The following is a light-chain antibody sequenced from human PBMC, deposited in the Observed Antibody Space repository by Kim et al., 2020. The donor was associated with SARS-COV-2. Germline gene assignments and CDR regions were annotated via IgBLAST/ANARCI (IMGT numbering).Light chain of an antibody. CDR3: NSRDSSGNHWV. CDR1: SLRNYY. CDR2: GKN. V-gene: IGLV3-19*01. Sequence: ALGQTVRFTCQGDSLRNYYASWYQQKPRLAPVLVIYGKNNRPSGIPDRFSGSSSGNTASLTITGAQAEDEADYYCNSRDSSGNHWVFGGGTKLTVL. J-gene: IGLJ3*02.